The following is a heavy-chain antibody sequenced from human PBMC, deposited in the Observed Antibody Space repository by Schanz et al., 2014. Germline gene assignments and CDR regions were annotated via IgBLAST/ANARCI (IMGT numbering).Heavy chain of an antibody. D-gene: IGHD3-10*01. CDR1: GFPFSDYF. V-gene: IGHV3-23*04. J-gene: IGHJ4*02. Sequence: EVQLVESGGGVVQPGRSLRLSCAASGFPFSDYFMAWIRQPPGRGLEWVSAISGGGGTTYYTDSVKGRFTISRDNSKNTLYLQMNSLRAEDTAMYYCARWFLIRGVILDSWGQGTLVTVSS. CDR2: ISGGGGTT. CDR3: ARWFLIRGVILDS.